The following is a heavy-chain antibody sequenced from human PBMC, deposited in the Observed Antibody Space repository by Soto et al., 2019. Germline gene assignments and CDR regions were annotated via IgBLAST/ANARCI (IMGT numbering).Heavy chain of an antibody. CDR1: GFTFSSYA. CDR3: AKRAAADYYYYGMDV. J-gene: IGHJ6*02. V-gene: IGHV3-23*01. D-gene: IGHD6-13*01. Sequence: LSLTCAASGFTFSSYAMSWVRQAPGKGLEWVSAISGSGGSTYYADSVKGRFTISRDNSKNTLYLQMNSLRAEDTAVYYCAKRAAADYYYYGMDVWGQGTTVTVSS. CDR2: ISGSGGST.